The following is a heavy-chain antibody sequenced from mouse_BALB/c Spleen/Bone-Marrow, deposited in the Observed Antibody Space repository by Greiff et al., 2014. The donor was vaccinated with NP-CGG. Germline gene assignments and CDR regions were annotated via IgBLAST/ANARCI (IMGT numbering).Heavy chain of an antibody. CDR1: GYSITSDYV. D-gene: IGHD1-1*01. CDR3: ARYFGSSYYAMDY. J-gene: IGHJ4*01. CDR2: ITYSGST. V-gene: IGHV3-2*02. Sequence: EVQLVESGPGLVKPSQSLSLTCTATGYSITSDYVWYWIRQSPGNILEWRGYITYSGSTSYNPSFKSRITITRDTSKNQFFLQLKSVTTEDTATYYCARYFGSSYYAMDYGAQGTSVTVS.